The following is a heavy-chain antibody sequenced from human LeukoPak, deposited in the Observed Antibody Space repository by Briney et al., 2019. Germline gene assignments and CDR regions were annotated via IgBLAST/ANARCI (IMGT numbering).Heavy chain of an antibody. CDR3: ARELASAAFDY. Sequence: GGSLRLSCAASGCTFSVYWMHWVRQAPGKGLVWVSLIKSDGSSAMYADSVKGRFSISRDNAKNTLYLQMNSLRAEDTAVYFCARELASAAFDYWGQGTPVTVSS. D-gene: IGHD5-12*01. V-gene: IGHV3-74*03. CDR2: IKSDGSSA. CDR1: GCTFSVYW. J-gene: IGHJ4*02.